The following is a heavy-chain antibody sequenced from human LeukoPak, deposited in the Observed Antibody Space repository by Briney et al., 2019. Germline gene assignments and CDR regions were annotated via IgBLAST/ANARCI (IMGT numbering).Heavy chain of an antibody. J-gene: IGHJ4*02. CDR2: VNTVSSYI. Sequence: SGGSLRLSCEASGISLSNYWLTWVRQAPGKGLEWVASVNTVSSYIYYADSMRGRFTISRDNAKNSLFLQMNSLRAEDTAVYYCARLRRNSDRSDFFYYYDHWGQGTLVTVSS. CDR3: ARLRRNSDRSDFFYYYDH. D-gene: IGHD3-22*01. V-gene: IGHV3-21*01. CDR1: GISLSNYW.